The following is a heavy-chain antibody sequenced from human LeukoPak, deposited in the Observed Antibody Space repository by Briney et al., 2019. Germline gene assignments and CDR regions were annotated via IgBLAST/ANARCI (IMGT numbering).Heavy chain of an antibody. CDR2: MNPNSGNT. D-gene: IGHD1-1*01. V-gene: IGHV1-8*02. Sequence: ASVKVSCKASGYTFTGYYIYWVRQAPGQGLEWMGWMNPNSGNTGYAQKFQGRVTMTRNTSISTAYMELSSLRSEDTAVYYCARKGDGRYYYYGMDVWGQGTTVTVSS. CDR1: GYTFTGYY. CDR3: ARKGDGRYYYYGMDV. J-gene: IGHJ6*02.